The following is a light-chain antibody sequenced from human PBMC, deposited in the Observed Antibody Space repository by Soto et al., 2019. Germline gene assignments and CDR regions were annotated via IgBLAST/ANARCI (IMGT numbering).Light chain of an antibody. V-gene: IGKV4-1*01. CDR3: QQYYCTPWT. CDR1: QSVLYSSNNKNY. Sequence: DIVMTQSPDSLAVSLGERATINCKSSQSVLYSSNNKNYLAWYQQKPGQPPKLLIYWASTRESGVSDRFSGSGSGTDFTLTISSLQAEDVAVYYCQQYYCTPWTFGQGTKVEIK. J-gene: IGKJ1*01. CDR2: WAS.